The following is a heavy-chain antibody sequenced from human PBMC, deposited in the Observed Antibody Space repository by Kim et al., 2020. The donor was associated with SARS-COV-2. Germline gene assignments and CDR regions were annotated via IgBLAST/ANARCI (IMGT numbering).Heavy chain of an antibody. CDR1: GFTFSSYG. V-gene: IGHV3-30*18. CDR3: AKDIYGDRDY. Sequence: GGSLRLSCAASGFTFSSYGMHWVRQAPGKGLEWVAVISYDGSNKYYADSVKGRFTISRDNSKNTLYLQMNSLRAEDTAVYYCAKDIYGDRDYWGQGTLVTVCS. CDR2: ISYDGSNK. D-gene: IGHD4-17*01. J-gene: IGHJ4*02.